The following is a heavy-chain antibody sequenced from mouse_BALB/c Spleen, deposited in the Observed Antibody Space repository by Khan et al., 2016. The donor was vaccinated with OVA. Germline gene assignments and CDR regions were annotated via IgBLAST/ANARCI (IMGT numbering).Heavy chain of an antibody. CDR2: IWGDGST. Sequence: VELVESGPGLVAPSQSLSITCTVSGFSLTTYGVNWIRQPPGKGLEWLGVIWGDGSTNYHSALISRLSISKDNSKSQVFLKLNSLQTDDTATYSCAKWGDGSTYAMDYWGQGTSVTVSS. CDR3: AKWGDGSTYAMDY. D-gene: IGHD2-3*01. V-gene: IGHV2-3*01. CDR1: GFSLTTYG. J-gene: IGHJ4*01.